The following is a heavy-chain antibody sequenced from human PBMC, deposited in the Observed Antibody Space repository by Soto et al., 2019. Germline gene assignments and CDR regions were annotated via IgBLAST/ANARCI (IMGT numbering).Heavy chain of an antibody. V-gene: IGHV3-53*01. D-gene: IGHD3-3*01. CDR3: AITGAGYYIV. CDR2: IFSADNT. Sequence: GGSLRLSCAASGFTVSSNYLSWVRQAPGKGLEWVSVIFSADNTHYADSVKGRFTISRDNSKNTVFLQMNSLRAEDTAVYYCAITGAGYYIVWGQGTPVTGSS. J-gene: IGHJ4*02. CDR1: GFTVSSNY.